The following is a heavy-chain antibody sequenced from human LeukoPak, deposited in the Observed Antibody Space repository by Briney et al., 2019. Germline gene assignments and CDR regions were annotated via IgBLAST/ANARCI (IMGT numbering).Heavy chain of an antibody. J-gene: IGHJ4*02. CDR1: GGSISSGSYY. V-gene: IGHV4-61*02. CDR3: ARLTMVAYFDY. CDR2: IYTSGST. Sequence: SETLSLTCTVSGGSISSGSYYWSWIRQPAGKGLEWIGRIYTSGSTNYNPSLKRRVTISVDTSKNQFSLKLSSVTAADTAVYYCARLTMVAYFDYWGQGTLVTVSS. D-gene: IGHD4/OR15-4a*01.